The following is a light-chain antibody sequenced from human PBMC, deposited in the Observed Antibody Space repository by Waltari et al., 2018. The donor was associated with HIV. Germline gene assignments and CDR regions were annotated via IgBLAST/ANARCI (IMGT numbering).Light chain of an antibody. J-gene: IGLJ3*02. CDR2: GVT. V-gene: IGLV2-23*02. CDR1: KLHVGGFDL. Sequence: QSALTQPATVYGSPGPSLTIPCTGTKLHVGGFDLVTCTPQHPGKAPKPIIYGVTERPSGVSIHFSCSKSGNTASLTISGLRAEDEADYYCCSFAGSSTWVFGGGTKLTVL. CDR3: CSFAGSSTWV.